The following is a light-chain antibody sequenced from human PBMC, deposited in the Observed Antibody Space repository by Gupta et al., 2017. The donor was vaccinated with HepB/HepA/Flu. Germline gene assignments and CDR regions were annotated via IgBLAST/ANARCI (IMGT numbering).Light chain of an antibody. CDR3: GAWDGRGSGSWV. CDR2: RNN. J-gene: IGLJ3*02. CDR1: SSNIGNNY. Sequence: SVLHQPPSASVTPGQRVTNSCSGGSSNIGNNYVYWYQHGPGTAPKLLMFRNNQRPSGGPDRFSGSKSGTSADLTISEIRTEEEAEYYCGAWDGRGSGSWVFGGGTKLTVL. V-gene: IGLV1-47*01.